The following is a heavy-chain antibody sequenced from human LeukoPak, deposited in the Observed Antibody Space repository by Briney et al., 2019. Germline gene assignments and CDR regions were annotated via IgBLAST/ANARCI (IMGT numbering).Heavy chain of an antibody. CDR1: EFTLSTYA. CDR2: ISASSVTI. CDR3: ARDPGFFDY. J-gene: IGHJ4*02. Sequence: PGGSLRLSCAASEFTLSTYAMNWVRQAPGKGLEWVSYISASSVTIYDADSVKGRFTIFRDNAKNSLYLHMNSLRDEDTAVYYCARDPGFFDYWGQGTLVTVSS. V-gene: IGHV3-48*02. D-gene: IGHD7-27*01.